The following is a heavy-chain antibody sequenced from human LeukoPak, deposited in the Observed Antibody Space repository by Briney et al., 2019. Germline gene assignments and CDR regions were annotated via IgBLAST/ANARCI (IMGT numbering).Heavy chain of an antibody. CDR1: GYIFTDHY. Sequence: ASVKVSRKASGYIFTDHYMHWVRQAPGQGLEWMGWINLAAGGTSYTQKFQGRVTMTRDTSISTAYLELSSLRSDDTAIFYCARDSGNSWPSYFDSWGQGTLVTVSS. V-gene: IGHV1-2*02. J-gene: IGHJ4*02. D-gene: IGHD6-13*01. CDR2: INLAAGGT. CDR3: ARDSGNSWPSYFDS.